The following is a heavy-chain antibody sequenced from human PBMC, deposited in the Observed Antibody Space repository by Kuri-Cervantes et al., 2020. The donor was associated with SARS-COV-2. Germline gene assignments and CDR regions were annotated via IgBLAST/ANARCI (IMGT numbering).Heavy chain of an antibody. V-gene: IGHV1-69*05. D-gene: IGHD3-22*01. CDR1: GGTFSSYA. CDR3: ARGGYYDSSGKHDY. J-gene: IGHJ4*02. CDR2: IIPIFGTA. Sequence: SVKVSCKASGGTFSSYAISWVRQAPGQGLEWMGGIIPIFGTANHAQKFQGRVTMTRDTSTSTVYMELSSLRSEDTAVYYCARGGYYDSSGKHDYWGQGTLVTVSS.